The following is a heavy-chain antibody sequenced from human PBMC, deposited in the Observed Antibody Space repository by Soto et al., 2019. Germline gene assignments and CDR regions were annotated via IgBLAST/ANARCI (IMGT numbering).Heavy chain of an antibody. J-gene: IGHJ2*01. CDR3: TRERWDYGDPEWYFDL. D-gene: IGHD4-17*01. V-gene: IGHV3-49*03. Sequence: GGPLRRSCCTSGFTCGDYGMTWFHQAPGKGLEWVGLIRSKSYGKTTEYAASATDRFTISREDSKRIAYLQMNSLKADDTAVYYCTRERWDYGDPEWYFDLWGRGTLVTVSS. CDR1: GFTCGDYG. CDR2: IRSKSYGKTT.